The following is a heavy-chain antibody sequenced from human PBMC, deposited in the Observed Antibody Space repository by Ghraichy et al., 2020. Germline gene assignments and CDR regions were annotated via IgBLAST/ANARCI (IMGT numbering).Heavy chain of an antibody. CDR2: IWYDGSNE. CDR3: ARDPTSYGDYDWYFDL. CDR1: GFSFGSYG. D-gene: IGHD4-17*01. Sequence: SCAASGFSFGSYGMHWVRQAPGKGLEWVAVIWYDGSNEYYADSVKGRFTISRDNSKNTLYLQMNSLRAEDTAVYYCARDPTSYGDYDWYFDLWGRGTLVTVSS. V-gene: IGHV3-33*01. J-gene: IGHJ2*01.